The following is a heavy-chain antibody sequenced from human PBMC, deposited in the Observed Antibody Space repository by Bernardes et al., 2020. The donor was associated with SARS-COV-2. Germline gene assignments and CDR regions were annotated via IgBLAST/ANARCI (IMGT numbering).Heavy chain of an antibody. CDR1: GFTFSSSY. D-gene: IGHD6-19*01. V-gene: IGHV3-64D*08. CDR3: VKVEPLAGAGGPFDF. CDR2: IGTSGTTT. J-gene: IGHJ4*02. Sequence: GGSLRPSCSASGFTFSSSYMHYARQAPGRRLEYVSVIGTSGTTTYYADSGKGRFTISRDNSKNTLYLQMSTLRAEDTAVYFCVKVEPLAGAGGPFDFWGQGTLVTVSS.